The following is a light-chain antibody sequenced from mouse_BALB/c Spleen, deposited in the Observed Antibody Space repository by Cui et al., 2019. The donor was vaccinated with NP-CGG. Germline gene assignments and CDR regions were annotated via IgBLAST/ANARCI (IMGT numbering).Light chain of an antibody. CDR2: GTN. CDR1: TGAVTTSNY. V-gene: IGLV1*01. CDR3: ALWYSNHWV. Sequence: QAVVTQASALTTSPGETVTLTCRSSTGAVTTSNYANWVQEKPEHLFTGLIGGTNNRAPGVPARFSGSRIGDKAALTITGAQTEDEAIYFCALWYSNHWVFGGGAKLTVL. J-gene: IGLJ1*01.